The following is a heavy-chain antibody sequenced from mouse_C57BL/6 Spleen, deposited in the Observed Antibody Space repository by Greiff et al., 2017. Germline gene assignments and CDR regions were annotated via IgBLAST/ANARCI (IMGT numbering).Heavy chain of an antibody. CDR3: AREGNYYGSSEDYFDY. D-gene: IGHD1-1*01. J-gene: IGHJ2*01. Sequence: QVQLQQPGAELVKPGASVKMSCKASGYTFTSYWITWVKQRPGQGLEWIGDIYPGSGSTNYNEKFKSKATLTVDTSSSTAYMQLSSLTSEDSAVYYCAREGNYYGSSEDYFDYWGQGTTLTVSS. V-gene: IGHV1-55*01. CDR1: GYTFTSYW. CDR2: IYPGSGST.